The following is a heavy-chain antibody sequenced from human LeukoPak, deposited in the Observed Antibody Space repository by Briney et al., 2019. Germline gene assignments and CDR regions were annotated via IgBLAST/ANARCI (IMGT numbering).Heavy chain of an antibody. CDR3: ARYSSGCFDY. CDR1: GFTFSCCA. D-gene: IGHD6-19*01. CDR2: IYSGGNT. V-gene: IGHV3-53*01. J-gene: IGHJ4*02. Sequence: GGSLRLSCAASGFTFSCCAMHWVRQAPGKGLEWVSVIYSGGNTFYADSVKGRFAISRDNSKNTLYLQMNSLRAEDTAVYYCARYSSGCFDYWGQGTLVTVSS.